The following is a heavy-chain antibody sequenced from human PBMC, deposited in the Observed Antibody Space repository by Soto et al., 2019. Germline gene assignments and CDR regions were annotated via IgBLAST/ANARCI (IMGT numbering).Heavy chain of an antibody. CDR2: ISAYNGDT. J-gene: IGHJ6*03. Sequence: QDQLVQSGGEVKKPGASVKVSCKASGYSFTNYGITWVRQAPGQGFEWMGWISAYNGDTNYAQKLQGRVTMTTDACTSTAYLELRSLRSDDTAVYYCARDRGVAPPVAGNTHYYYYMDVWSKGTTVTVSS. D-gene: IGHD6-19*01. CDR1: GYSFTNYG. V-gene: IGHV1-18*01. CDR3: ARDRGVAPPVAGNTHYYYYMDV.